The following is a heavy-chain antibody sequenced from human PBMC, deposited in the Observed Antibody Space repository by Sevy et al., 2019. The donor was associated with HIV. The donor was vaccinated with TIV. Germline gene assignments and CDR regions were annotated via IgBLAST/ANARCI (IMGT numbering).Heavy chain of an antibody. J-gene: IGHJ6*02. Sequence: GGSLRLSCAASGFTFTNYVMNWVRQAPGKGLEWLSYISPSGSPIYYADSVKGRFTISRDNTKNSLYLQMNSLRADDTGLYYCARDLVASTLTMDVWGQGTTVTVSS. CDR1: GFTFTNYV. D-gene: IGHD2-15*01. V-gene: IGHV3-48*03. CDR3: ARDLVASTLTMDV. CDR2: ISPSGSPI.